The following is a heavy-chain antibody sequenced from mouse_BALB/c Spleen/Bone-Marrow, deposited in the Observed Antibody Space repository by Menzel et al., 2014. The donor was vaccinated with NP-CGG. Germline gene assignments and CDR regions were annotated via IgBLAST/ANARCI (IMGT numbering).Heavy chain of an antibody. D-gene: IGHD2-4*01. V-gene: IGHV1-54*01. CDR3: ARDGDYDEGYAMDY. CDR2: INPGSGGT. J-gene: IGHJ4*01. Sequence: VQLQQSGAELVRPETSVKVSCKASGYAFTNYLIEWVKQRPGQGLEWIGVINPGSGGTNYNEKFKGKATLTADKSSSTAYMQLSSLTSDDSAVYFCARDGDYDEGYAMDYWGQGTSVTVSS. CDR1: GYAFTNYL.